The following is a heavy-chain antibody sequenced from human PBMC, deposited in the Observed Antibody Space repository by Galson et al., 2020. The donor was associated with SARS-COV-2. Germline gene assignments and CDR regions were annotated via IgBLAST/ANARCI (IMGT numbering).Heavy chain of an antibody. J-gene: IGHJ4*02. D-gene: IGHD6-19*01. CDR1: GFTFKDFW. Sequence: GGSLRLSCAVSGFTFKDFWMSWVRKAPGKGLEWVANRRGDGSETNYVDSVKGRFFISRDNAIDSLYLQMNNLRVDDTAVYFCTREGGQGCYWGQGTRVTVSS. CDR2: RRGDGSET. V-gene: IGHV3-7*01. CDR3: TREGGQGCY.